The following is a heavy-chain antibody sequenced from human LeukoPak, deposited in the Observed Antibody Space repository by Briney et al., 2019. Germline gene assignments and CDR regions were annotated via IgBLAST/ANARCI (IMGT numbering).Heavy chain of an antibody. CDR3: AREHTGIVGATWFDP. V-gene: IGHV1-2*06. CDR1: GYTFTGYY. J-gene: IGHJ5*02. Sequence: GASVKVSCKASGYTFTGYYMHWVRQAPGQGLEWMGRINPNSGGTNYAQKFQGRVTMTRDTSISTAYMELSRLRSDDTAVYYCAREHTGIVGATWFDPWGQGTLVTVSS. CDR2: INPNSGGT. D-gene: IGHD1-26*01.